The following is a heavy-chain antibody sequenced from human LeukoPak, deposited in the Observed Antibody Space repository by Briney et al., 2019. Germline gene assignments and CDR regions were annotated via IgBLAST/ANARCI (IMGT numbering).Heavy chain of an antibody. CDR2: TYYRSKWYH. CDR3: AILRTASSFHF. Sequence: SQTLSLTCAISGDSVSSKSAAWNWLWQSPSRGLEWLGRTYYRSKWYHEYAVSVKSRITINPDTSKNQFSLQLNSVTPEDTAIYYCAILRTASSFHFWGQGTLVTVSS. CDR1: GDSVSSKSAA. V-gene: IGHV6-1*01. D-gene: IGHD1-1*01. J-gene: IGHJ4*02.